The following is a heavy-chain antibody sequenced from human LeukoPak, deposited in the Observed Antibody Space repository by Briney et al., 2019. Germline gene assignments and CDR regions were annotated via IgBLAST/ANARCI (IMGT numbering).Heavy chain of an antibody. J-gene: IGHJ4*02. V-gene: IGHV4-59*08. CDR1: GGSISSYG. Sequence: SSETLSLTCTVSGGSISSYGWSWIRQPPGKGLEWIGYIYYSGSTNYNPSLKSRVTISVDTSKNQFSLKLSSVTAADTAVYYCASSVGATTFDYWGQGTLVTVSS. D-gene: IGHD1-26*01. CDR2: IYYSGST. CDR3: ASSVGATTFDY.